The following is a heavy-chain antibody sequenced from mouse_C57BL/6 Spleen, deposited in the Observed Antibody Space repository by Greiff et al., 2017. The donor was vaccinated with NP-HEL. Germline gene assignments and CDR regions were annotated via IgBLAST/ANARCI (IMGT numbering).Heavy chain of an antibody. D-gene: IGHD2-5*01. CDR1: GFTFSSYG. V-gene: IGHV5-6*01. CDR3: ARQAYYSNPWFAY. Sequence: EVMLVESGGDLVKPGGSLKLSCAASGFTFSSYGMSWVRQTPDKRLEWVATISSGGSYTYYPDSVKGRFTISRDNAKNTLYLQMSSLKSEDTAMYYCARQAYYSNPWFAYWGQGTLVTVSA. J-gene: IGHJ3*01. CDR2: ISSGGSYT.